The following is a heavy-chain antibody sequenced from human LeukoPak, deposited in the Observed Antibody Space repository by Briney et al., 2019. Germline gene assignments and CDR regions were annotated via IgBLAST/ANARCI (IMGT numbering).Heavy chain of an antibody. D-gene: IGHD3-9*01. CDR2: INAGNGNT. J-gene: IGHJ4*02. Sequence: ASVKVSCTASGYTFTSYAMHWVRQAPGQRLEWMGWINAGNGNTKYSQKFQGRVTITRDTSASTAYMELSSLRSKDTAVYYCARDRVPTYDILTGSFDYWGQGTLVTVSS. CDR1: GYTFTSYA. V-gene: IGHV1-3*01. CDR3: ARDRVPTYDILTGSFDY.